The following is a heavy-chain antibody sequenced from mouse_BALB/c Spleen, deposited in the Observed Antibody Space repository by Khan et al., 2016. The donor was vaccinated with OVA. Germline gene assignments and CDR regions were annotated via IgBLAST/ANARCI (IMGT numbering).Heavy chain of an antibody. D-gene: IGHD2-10*02. CDR3: TRSGYAKPFAY. V-gene: IGHV1S81*02. J-gene: IGHJ3*01. CDR2: INPNNGGS. Sequence: QVQLQQSGAELVKPGASVKLSCKASGYTFSSYYIYWVKQRPGQGLEWIGGINPNNGGSNFNEKFKTKATLTVDKSSTTAYMQLSSLTSEDSALDYCTRSGYAKPFAYWGQGTLVTVSA. CDR1: GYTFSSYY.